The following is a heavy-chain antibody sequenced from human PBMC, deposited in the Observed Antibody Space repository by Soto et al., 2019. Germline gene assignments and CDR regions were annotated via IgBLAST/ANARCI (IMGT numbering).Heavy chain of an antibody. CDR2: IYHSGST. D-gene: IGHD5-18*01. V-gene: IGHV4-4*02. J-gene: IGHJ3*02. CDR3: ARAEVGGYSYGLYAFDI. Sequence: SETLSLTCAVCDCSISSSYWWSWVRQPPGKGLEWIGEIYHSGSTNYNPSLKSRVTISVDKSKNQFSLKLSSVTRADTSVYYCARAEVGGYSYGLYAFDICSQGTMVTVSS. CDR1: DCSISSSYW.